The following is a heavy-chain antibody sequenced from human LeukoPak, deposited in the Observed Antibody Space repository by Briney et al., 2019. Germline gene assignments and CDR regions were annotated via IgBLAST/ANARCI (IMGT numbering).Heavy chain of an antibody. V-gene: IGHV1-69*04. D-gene: IGHD6-13*01. CDR3: ASSIAAAGTSYYYGMDV. J-gene: IGHJ6*02. CDR1: GGTFSSYA. CDR2: IIPILGIA. Sequence: SVKVSCKASGGTFSSYAISWVRQAPGQGLEWMGRIIPILGIANYAQKFQGRVTITADKSTSTAYMELSSLRSEDTAVYYCASSIAAAGTSYYYGMDVWGQGTTVTVSS.